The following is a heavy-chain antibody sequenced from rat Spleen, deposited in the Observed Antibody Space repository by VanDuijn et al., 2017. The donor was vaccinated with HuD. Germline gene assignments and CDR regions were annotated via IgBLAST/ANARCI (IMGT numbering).Heavy chain of an antibody. CDR1: GFTFDDYG. D-gene: IGHD1-9*01. V-gene: IGHV5-36*01. J-gene: IGHJ4*01. CDR3: TKSGYKGNYHVMDA. Sequence: EVELVESGGGLVQPGRSLKLSCVASGFTFDDYGMAWVRQTPKNGLEWVASINWGGSSTYYPDNVKGRVTISRDNAKSALYLQMNNLRSADTAIYYCTKSGYKGNYHVMDAWGQGASVSVSS. CDR2: INWGGSST.